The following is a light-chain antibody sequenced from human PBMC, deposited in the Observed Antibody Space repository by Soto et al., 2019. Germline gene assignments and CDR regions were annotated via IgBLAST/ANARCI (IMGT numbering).Light chain of an antibody. J-gene: IGKJ2*01. CDR2: AAS. V-gene: IGKV1-39*01. Sequence: DIQMTQSPSSLSASVGGRVTITCRASQTISTYLNWYQQTPGRAPALLISAASTLQSGVPSRFSGSGSGTEFTRTISSLQPQDFATYYCQQSFPSPHTFGQGTKLEIK. CDR1: QTISTY. CDR3: QQSFPSPHT.